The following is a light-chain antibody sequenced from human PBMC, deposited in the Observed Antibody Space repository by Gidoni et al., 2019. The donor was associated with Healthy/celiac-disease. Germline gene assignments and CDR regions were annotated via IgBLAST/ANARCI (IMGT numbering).Light chain of an antibody. Sequence: VIWRTQSPSLLSASTGDRVTISGRMSQGISSHLAWYQQKPAKAPELLIYAASTLQSGVPSRFSGSGSGTAFTLTISCLQSEAFSSYYCHQYYRFLFGQGTKVEIK. CDR2: AAS. J-gene: IGKJ1*01. CDR3: HQYYRFL. V-gene: IGKV1D-8*01. CDR1: QGISSH.